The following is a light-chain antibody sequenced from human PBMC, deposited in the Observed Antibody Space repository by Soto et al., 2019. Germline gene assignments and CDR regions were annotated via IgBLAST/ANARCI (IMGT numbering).Light chain of an antibody. Sequence: EIVMTQSPATLSVSPGERATLSCRASQSVSSNLAWYQQKPGQAPRLLIYATSTRATGLPARFSGSGSGTEFSLTISSLQYEDFAGYYCQQYSTWPQSTFGQGTKVEIK. CDR2: ATS. J-gene: IGKJ2*01. V-gene: IGKV3-15*01. CDR1: QSVSSN. CDR3: QQYSTWPQST.